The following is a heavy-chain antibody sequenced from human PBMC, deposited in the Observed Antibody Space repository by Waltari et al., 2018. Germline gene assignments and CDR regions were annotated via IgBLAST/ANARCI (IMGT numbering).Heavy chain of an antibody. CDR1: GGSISSSSYY. J-gene: IGHJ4*02. V-gene: IGHV4-39*07. CDR3: ARDSYYYDSSGYYNFDY. Sequence: QLQLQESGPGLVKPSETLSLTCTVSGGSISSSSYYWGWIRQPPGKGLEWIGSIYYSGSTYYNPSLKSRVTISVDTSKNQFSLKLSSVTAADTAVYYCARDSYYYDSSGYYNFDYWGQRTLVTVSS. D-gene: IGHD3-22*01. CDR2: IYYSGST.